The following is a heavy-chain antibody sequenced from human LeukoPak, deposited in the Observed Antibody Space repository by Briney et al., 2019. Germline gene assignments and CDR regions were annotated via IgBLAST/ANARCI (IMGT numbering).Heavy chain of an antibody. CDR2: ITNTGGNA. CDR3: AVTLVGTTREFDY. CDR1: GFTFSSYA. Sequence: GGSLRLSCAASGFTFSSYAMSWVRQAPGKVLDWVSVITNTGGNAYYADSVKGRFTISRDNSKNTLFLEMNSLRGDDTALYYCAVTLVGTTREFDYWGQGTLVTVSS. V-gene: IGHV3-23*01. D-gene: IGHD1-7*01. J-gene: IGHJ4*02.